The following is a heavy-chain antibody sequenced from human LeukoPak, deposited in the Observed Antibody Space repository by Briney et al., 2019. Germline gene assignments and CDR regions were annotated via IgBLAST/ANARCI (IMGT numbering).Heavy chain of an antibody. D-gene: IGHD3-22*01. Sequence: TSETLSLTCAVYGGSFSGYYWSWIRQPPGKGLEWIGEINHSGSTNYNPSLKSRVTISVDTSKSQFSLKLSSVTAADTAVYYCARLPYYYDRIFDYWGQGTLVTVSS. J-gene: IGHJ4*02. V-gene: IGHV4-34*01. CDR3: ARLPYYYDRIFDY. CDR2: INHSGST. CDR1: GGSFSGYY.